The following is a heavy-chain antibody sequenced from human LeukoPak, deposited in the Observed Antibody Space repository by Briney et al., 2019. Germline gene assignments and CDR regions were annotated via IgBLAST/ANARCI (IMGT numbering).Heavy chain of an antibody. CDR1: GGSIRSHC. D-gene: IGHD6-6*01. J-gene: IGHJ4*02. V-gene: IGHV4-59*11. CDR3: ARGAAPHYSDY. Sequence: PSETLSLTCTVSGGSIRSHCWSRVRQPPGKGLEWIGYIYFSGSTNYNPSLKSRVTISMGTSENQFSLKLSSVTAADTAVYYCARGAAPHYSDYWGQGTLVTVSS. CDR2: IYFSGST.